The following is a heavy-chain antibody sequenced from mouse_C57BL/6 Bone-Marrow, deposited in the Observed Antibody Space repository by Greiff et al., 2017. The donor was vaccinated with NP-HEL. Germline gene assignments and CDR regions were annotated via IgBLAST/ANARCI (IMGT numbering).Heavy chain of an antibody. J-gene: IGHJ2*01. V-gene: IGHV1-26*01. CDR3: ARNAVVIIAYFDY. CDR1: GYTFTDYY. CDR2: INPNNGGT. Sequence: EVQLQQSGPELVKPWASVKISCKASGYTFTDYYMNWVKQSHGKSLEWIGDINPNNGGTSYNQKFKGKATLTVDKSSSTAYMELRSLTSEDSAVYYCARNAVVIIAYFDYWGQGTTLTVSS.